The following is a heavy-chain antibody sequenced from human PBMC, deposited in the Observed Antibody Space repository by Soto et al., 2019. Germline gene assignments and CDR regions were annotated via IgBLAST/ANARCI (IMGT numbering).Heavy chain of an antibody. CDR3: ASGGTINSPDFDY. J-gene: IGHJ4*02. CDR1: GGSISSRSYH. Sequence: PSETLSLTCTVSGGSISSRSYHWCWIRQPPGKGLAWIRSRYYSGSTYYSPSLKSRIIDSTYYNPSLKSRVTISVDTSKNHFSLMLTSVTAADTAVYYCASGGTINSPDFDYWGQGTLVTVSS. D-gene: IGHD1-1*01. V-gene: IGHV4-39*02. CDR2: RYYSGST.